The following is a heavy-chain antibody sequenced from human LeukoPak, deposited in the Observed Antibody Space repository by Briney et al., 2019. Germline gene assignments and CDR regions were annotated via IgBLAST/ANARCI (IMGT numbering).Heavy chain of an antibody. CDR1: GFTFSSYA. CDR3: ARVAARVSLDY. CDR2: ISSNGGST. D-gene: IGHD2-15*01. Sequence: GGSLRLSCAASGFTFSSYAMHWVRQAPGKGLEYVSAISSNGGSTYYASSVKGRFTISRDNSRNTLYLQMGSLRAEDMAVYYCARVAARVSLDYWGQGTLVTVSS. J-gene: IGHJ4*02. V-gene: IGHV3-64*01.